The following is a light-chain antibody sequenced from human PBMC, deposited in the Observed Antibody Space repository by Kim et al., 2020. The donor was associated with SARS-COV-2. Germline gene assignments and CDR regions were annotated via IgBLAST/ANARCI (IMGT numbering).Light chain of an antibody. CDR1: NY. J-gene: IGLJ2*01. V-gene: IGLV1-47*01. CDR3: AAWDDSLSGPI. CDR2: RND. Sequence: NYVYWYQQVPGTAPKLLINRNDQRPSGVPDRFSGSKSGTSASLAISGLRSEDEADYHCAAWDDSLSGPIFGGGTQLTVL.